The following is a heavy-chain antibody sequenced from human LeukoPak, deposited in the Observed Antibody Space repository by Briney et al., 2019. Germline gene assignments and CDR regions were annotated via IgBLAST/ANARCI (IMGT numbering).Heavy chain of an antibody. Sequence: GGSLRLSCAASGSTFSSYSMNWVRQAPGKGLEWVSSISSSSSCIYYADSVKGRFTISRDNAKNSLYLQMNSLRAEDTAVYYCARNYYDSSGYYYGGAFDIWGQGTMVTVSS. CDR1: GSTFSSYS. CDR2: ISSSSSCI. J-gene: IGHJ3*02. CDR3: ARNYYDSSGYYYGGAFDI. V-gene: IGHV3-21*01. D-gene: IGHD3-22*01.